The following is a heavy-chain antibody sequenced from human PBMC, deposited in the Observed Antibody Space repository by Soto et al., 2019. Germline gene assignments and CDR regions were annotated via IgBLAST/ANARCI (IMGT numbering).Heavy chain of an antibody. Sequence: QVQLRESGPGLVRPSETLSLTCTVSGGSITGYYWSWIRQPPGKGLEWIGYIYDSGTTTYNAPLKSRVTISADTSNNQFSLNLRSVTAADTAVYYCARRNYGEEGYFFDFWGQGLLVTVSS. V-gene: IGHV4-59*08. D-gene: IGHD4-17*01. CDR2: IYDSGTT. J-gene: IGHJ4*02. CDR1: GGSITGYY. CDR3: ARRNYGEEGYFFDF.